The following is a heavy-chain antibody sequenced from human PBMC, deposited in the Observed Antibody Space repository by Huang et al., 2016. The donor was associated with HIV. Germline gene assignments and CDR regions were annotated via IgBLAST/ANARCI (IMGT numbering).Heavy chain of an antibody. V-gene: IGHV3-33*08. CDR2: LWYDGSNK. CDR1: GFTFSSYG. D-gene: IGHD6-19*01. J-gene: IGHJ1*01. CDR3: ALKGDSSGWEYFRH. Sequence: QVQLVESGGGVVQPGRSLRLSCAASGFTFSSYGMHWVRQAPGKGLEWLGVLWYDGSNKYYADSVKGRFTISRDNSKNTLYLQMNSLKTEDTAVYYCALKGDSSGWEYFRHWGQGTLVTVSS.